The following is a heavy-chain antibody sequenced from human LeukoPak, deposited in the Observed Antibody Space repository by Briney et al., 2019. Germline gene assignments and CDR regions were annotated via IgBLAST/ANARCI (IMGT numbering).Heavy chain of an antibody. CDR3: ARQGGNVMPDAFDI. V-gene: IGHV4-59*08. D-gene: IGHD4-23*01. Sequence: SETLSLTCTVSGGSISSYYWRWIRQPPGKGRERNGYIYYSGSTNYNPSLKSRVTISVDTSKTEFSLQLRSVTAADTAVYYCARQGGNVMPDAFDIWGKGTMVTVSS. CDR1: GGSISSYY. J-gene: IGHJ3*02. CDR2: IYYSGST.